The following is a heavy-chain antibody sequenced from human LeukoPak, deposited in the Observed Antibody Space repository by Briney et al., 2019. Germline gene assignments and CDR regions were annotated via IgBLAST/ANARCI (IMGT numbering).Heavy chain of an antibody. V-gene: IGHV1-18*01. J-gene: IGHJ4*02. CDR3: ARDLTIAAAGTFGY. CDR2: ISGYNANT. Sequence: ASVKVSFKASGYTFTSYGISWMRQAPGQGLEWMGWISGYNANTKYTQNLQGRVTMTTDTSTSTAYMELRSLRSDDTAVYYCARDLTIAAAGTFGYWGQGTLVTVSS. CDR1: GYTFTSYG. D-gene: IGHD6-13*01.